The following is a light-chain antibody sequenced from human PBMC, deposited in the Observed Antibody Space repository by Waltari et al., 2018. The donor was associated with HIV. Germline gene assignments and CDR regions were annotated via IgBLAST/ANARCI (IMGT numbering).Light chain of an antibody. J-gene: IGLJ1*01. Sequence: QSVLTQTPSASGTPGQRVIVSCSGSGSNIGANTVNWYQQLPGAAPRLLIHSLDQRPSGGPDRFSGSKSGASASLAISGLQSEDEADYYCAAWDDSLNAYVFGGGTKVTVL. CDR2: SLD. V-gene: IGLV1-44*01. CDR1: GSNIGANT. CDR3: AAWDDSLNAYV.